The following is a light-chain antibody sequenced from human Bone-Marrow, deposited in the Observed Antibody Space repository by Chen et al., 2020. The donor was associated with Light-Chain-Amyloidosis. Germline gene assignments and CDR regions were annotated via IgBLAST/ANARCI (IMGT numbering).Light chain of an antibody. CDR3: QEYNDAPRT. Sequence: DIQMTQAPSSLSAAVGDRVTITCRASQDISNYLAWYQQKPGKVPKLLIYVASTLQSGVPSRFSGSRSGTDFTLTISSFQPEDVATYYCQEYNDAPRTFGQGTKVGIK. CDR2: VAS. V-gene: IGKV1-27*01. J-gene: IGKJ1*01. CDR1: QDISNY.